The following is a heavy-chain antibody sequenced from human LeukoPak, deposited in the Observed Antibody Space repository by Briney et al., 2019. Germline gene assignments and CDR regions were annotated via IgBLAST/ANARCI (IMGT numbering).Heavy chain of an antibody. Sequence: PGGSLRLSCAAPGFTFSNAWMSWVRQAPGKGLEWVGRIKSKTDGGTTDYAAPVTGRFTISRDDSKHTLYLQMNSLKTEDTAVYYFTTKSMVRGVIRYYYYYMDVWGKGTTVTVSS. D-gene: IGHD3-10*01. CDR2: IKSKTDGGTT. V-gene: IGHV3-15*01. J-gene: IGHJ6*03. CDR3: TTKSMVRGVIRYYYYYMDV. CDR1: GFTFSNAW.